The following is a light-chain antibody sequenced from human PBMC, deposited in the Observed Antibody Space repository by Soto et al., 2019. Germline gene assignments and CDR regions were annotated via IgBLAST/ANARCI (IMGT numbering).Light chain of an antibody. CDR1: QSVSSSY. Sequence: EIVLTQSPGTLSLSPGERATLSCRASQSVSSSYLAWYQQKPGQAPRLLIYGASSRATGIPDRFSGSGSGTDFTLTISRLEPEDFAVYYCHQYGSLYTFGQGTTLDIK. CDR2: GAS. V-gene: IGKV3-20*01. CDR3: HQYGSLYT. J-gene: IGKJ2*01.